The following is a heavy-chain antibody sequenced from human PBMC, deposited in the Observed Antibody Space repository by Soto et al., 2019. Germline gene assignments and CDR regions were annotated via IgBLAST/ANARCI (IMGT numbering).Heavy chain of an antibody. CDR3: ARGWGPMVIVGATGISDY. Sequence: QVQLVESGGGVVQPGRSLRLSCAASGFTFSSYGMHWVRQAPGKGLEWVAVIWYDGSNKYYADSVKGRFTISRDNSKNTLYLQMNSLRAEDTAAYYCARGWGPMVIVGATGISDYWGQGTLVTVSS. V-gene: IGHV3-33*01. CDR1: GFTFSSYG. CDR2: IWYDGSNK. D-gene: IGHD1-26*01. J-gene: IGHJ4*02.